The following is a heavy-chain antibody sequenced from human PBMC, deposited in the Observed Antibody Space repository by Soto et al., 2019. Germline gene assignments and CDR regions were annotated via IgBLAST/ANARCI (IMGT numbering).Heavy chain of an antibody. V-gene: IGHV3-15*01. J-gene: IGHJ4*02. CDR2: IKGEADGGTT. CDR1: GFTFSNAW. D-gene: IGHD3-22*01. Sequence: HLVESGGGLVKPGGSLRLSCAASGFTFSNAWMSWVRQAPGKGLEWVGRIKGEADGGTTDYAAPVKGRITISRDHSKDTLYLHMNSLKTEDTAVYYCTTGLSNGYYNFDYWGQGTPVTVFS. CDR3: TTGLSNGYYNFDY.